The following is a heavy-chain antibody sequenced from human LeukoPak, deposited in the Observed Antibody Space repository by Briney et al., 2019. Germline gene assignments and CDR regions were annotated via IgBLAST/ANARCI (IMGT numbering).Heavy chain of an antibody. V-gene: IGHV1-24*01. CDR2: FDPEDGET. D-gene: IGHD2-2*01. CDR3: ATLGGLQLLRTYFDY. CDR1: GYTLTELS. J-gene: IGHJ4*02. Sequence: RASVKVSCKVSGYTLTELSMHWVRQAPGKGLEWMGGFDPEDGETIYAQKFQGRVTMTEDTSTDTAYMELSSLRSEDTAVYYCATLGGLQLLRTYFDYWGQGTLVTVSS.